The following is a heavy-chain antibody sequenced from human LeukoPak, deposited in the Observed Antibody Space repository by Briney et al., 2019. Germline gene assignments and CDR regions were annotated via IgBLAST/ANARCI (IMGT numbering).Heavy chain of an antibody. D-gene: IGHD6-19*01. CDR3: ARDKRAGYSSGWYIFDY. J-gene: IGHJ4*02. CDR1: GYTFTGYY. CDR2: INPNSGGT. V-gene: IGHV1-2*02. Sequence: GASVKVSCKASGYTFTGYYLHWVRQAPGQGLEWMGWINPNSGGTNYAQKFQGRVTMTRDTSISTAYMELSRLRFDDTAVYYCARDKRAGYSSGWYIFDYWGQGTLATVS.